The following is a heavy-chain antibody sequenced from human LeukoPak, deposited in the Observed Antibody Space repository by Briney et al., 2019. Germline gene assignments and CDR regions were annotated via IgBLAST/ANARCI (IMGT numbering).Heavy chain of an antibody. CDR2: ISYDGSNK. CDR1: GFTFSSYA. Sequence: PGGSLRLSCAASGFTFSSYAMYWVRQAPGKGLEWVAVISYDGSNKYCADSVKGRFTISRDNSKNTLYLQMSSLRAEDTAVYYCARGKNTVVVLPGDAFDLWGQGTVVTVSS. D-gene: IGHD2-21*01. CDR3: ARGKNTVVVLPGDAFDL. V-gene: IGHV3-30-3*01. J-gene: IGHJ3*01.